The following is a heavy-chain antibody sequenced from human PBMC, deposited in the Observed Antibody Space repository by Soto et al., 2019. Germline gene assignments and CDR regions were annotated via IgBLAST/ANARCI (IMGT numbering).Heavy chain of an antibody. D-gene: IGHD6-19*01. Sequence: ASVKVSCKASGYTFTSYDINWVRQAPGQGLEWMGWISAYNGNTNYAQKLQGRVTMTTDTSTSTAYMELRSLRSDDTAVYYCARGFAGGIAVAFDYWGQGTLVTVSS. CDR3: ARGFAGGIAVAFDY. CDR1: GYTFTSYD. CDR2: ISAYNGNT. J-gene: IGHJ4*02. V-gene: IGHV1-18*01.